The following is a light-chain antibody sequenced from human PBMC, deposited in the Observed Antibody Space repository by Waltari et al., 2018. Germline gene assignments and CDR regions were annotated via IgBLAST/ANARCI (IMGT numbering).Light chain of an antibody. CDR3: QVWDRDSDHWV. CDR1: KIDKKI. Sequence: SYVLTQPPSVSVAPGKTATIACQGSKIDKKIVHWYQQRPGQAPVLFVFYDTDRPSGIPDRFSGSNSGNTATLTINRVEAGDEADYYCQVWDRDSDHWVFGGGTMLTVL. CDR2: YDT. V-gene: IGLV3-21*03. J-gene: IGLJ3*02.